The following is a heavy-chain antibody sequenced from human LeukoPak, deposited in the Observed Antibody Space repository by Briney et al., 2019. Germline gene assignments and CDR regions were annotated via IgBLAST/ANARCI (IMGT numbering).Heavy chain of an antibody. D-gene: IGHD3-22*01. CDR2: VSGSGGNT. CDR3: AKSDYYDSSGHPSSFEY. Sequence: GGSPRLSCTASGFPFSSYAMRWVRQAPGKGLEWVSVVSGSGGNTYYADSVKGRFTISRDNSKNTLYLQMNSLRVEDTAVYYCAKSDYYDSSGHPSSFEYWGQGSLVTVSS. CDR1: GFPFSSYA. V-gene: IGHV3-23*01. J-gene: IGHJ4*02.